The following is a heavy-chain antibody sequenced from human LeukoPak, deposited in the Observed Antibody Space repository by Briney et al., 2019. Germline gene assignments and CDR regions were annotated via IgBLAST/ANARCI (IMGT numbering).Heavy chain of an antibody. CDR2: ISGSGGST. J-gene: IGHJ5*02. D-gene: IGHD3-10*01. CDR3: AKVGSYMVRGVIGYNWFDP. Sequence: GGSLRLSCAASGFTFSSYAMSWVRQAPGKGLEWVSAISGSGGSTYYAYSVKGRFTISRDNSKNPLYLQMNSLGAEDTAEYYCAKVGSYMVRGVIGYNWFDPWGQGTLVTVSS. V-gene: IGHV3-23*01. CDR1: GFTFSSYA.